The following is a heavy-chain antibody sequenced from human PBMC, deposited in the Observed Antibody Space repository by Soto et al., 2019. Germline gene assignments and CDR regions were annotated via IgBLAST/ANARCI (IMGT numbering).Heavy chain of an antibody. CDR1: GLTFSNYA. CDR2: MSGSSSTT. J-gene: IGHJ4*02. Sequence: HPGGSLRLSCATSGLTFSNYAMRWVRQAPGGGLEWVSSMSGSSSTTYYADSVRGRFTISRDRSKNTLYLQMSSLRAEDTALYYCAKNQERELPRVIDFWGQGTLVTVSS. V-gene: IGHV3-23*01. D-gene: IGHD1-7*01. CDR3: AKNQERELPRVIDF.